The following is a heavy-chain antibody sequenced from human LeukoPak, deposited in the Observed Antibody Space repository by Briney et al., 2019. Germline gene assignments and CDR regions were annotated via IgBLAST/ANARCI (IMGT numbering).Heavy chain of an antibody. J-gene: IGHJ6*03. CDR3: ARWSDYYMDV. V-gene: IGHV1-69*05. CDR2: IIPIFGPA. Sequence: SVKVSCKASGGTFSSYAISWVRQAPGQGLEWMGGIIPIFGPANYAQKFQGRVTITRNTSISTAYMELSSLRSEDTAVYYCARWSDYYMDVWGKGTTVTVSS. CDR1: GGTFSSYA. D-gene: IGHD3-3*01.